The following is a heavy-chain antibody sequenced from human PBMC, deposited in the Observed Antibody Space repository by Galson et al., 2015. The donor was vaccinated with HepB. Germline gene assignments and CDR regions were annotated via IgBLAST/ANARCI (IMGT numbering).Heavy chain of an antibody. CDR1: EDSVSSNTAA. D-gene: IGHD4-23*01. CDR2: TYYRSKWFY. J-gene: IGHJ4*02. V-gene: IGHV6-1*01. Sequence: CAISEDSVSSNTAAWNWIRQSPSRGLEWLGRTYYRSKWFYDYAVSVKSRITINADTSKNQFSLQLNSMTPEDSAVYYCARDRSVVTPNYFDYWGQGTLVTVSS. CDR3: ARDRSVVTPNYFDY.